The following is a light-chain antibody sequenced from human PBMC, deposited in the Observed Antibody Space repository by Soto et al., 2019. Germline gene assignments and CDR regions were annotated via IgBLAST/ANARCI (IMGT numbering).Light chain of an antibody. CDR3: QQYNFWPPLT. Sequence: EIVMTQSPATLSVSPGERATLSCRASQGVNSNLAWYRQKPAPAPRLLISGASTRPTGVPARFSGSGSGTEVTLPISSLQSEDSGIYYCQQYNFWPPLTFGGGTKEEI. J-gene: IGKJ4*01. CDR1: QGVNSN. CDR2: GAS. V-gene: IGKV3-15*01.